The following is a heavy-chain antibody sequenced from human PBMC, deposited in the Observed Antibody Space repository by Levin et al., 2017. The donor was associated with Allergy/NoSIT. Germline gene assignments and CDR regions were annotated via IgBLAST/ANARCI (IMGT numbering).Heavy chain of an antibody. CDR3: ATAGYSIPGGRDYYYYGMDV. CDR2: ISWNSGSI. D-gene: IGHD6-13*01. J-gene: IGHJ6*02. Sequence: QSGGSLRLSCAASGFTFDDYAMHWVRQAPGKGLEWVSGISWNSGSIGYADSVKGRFTISRDNAKNSLYLQMNSLRAEDTALYYWATAGYSIPGGRDYYYYGMDVWGQGTTVTVSS. CDR1: GFTFDDYA. V-gene: IGHV3-9*01.